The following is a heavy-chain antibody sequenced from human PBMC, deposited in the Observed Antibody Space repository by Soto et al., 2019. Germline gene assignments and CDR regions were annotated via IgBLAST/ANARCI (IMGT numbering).Heavy chain of an antibody. D-gene: IGHD3-10*01. CDR3: ARDQGVIHGYFDY. CDR2: ISYDGSNK. J-gene: IGHJ4*02. V-gene: IGHV3-30-3*01. CDR1: GFTFSSYA. Sequence: QVQLVESGGGVVQPGRSLRLSCAASGFTFSSYAMHWVRQAPGKGLEWVAVISYDGSNKYYADSVKGRFTISRDNSKNTLYLQMNSLRAEDTAVYYCARDQGVIHGYFDYWGQGTLVTVSS.